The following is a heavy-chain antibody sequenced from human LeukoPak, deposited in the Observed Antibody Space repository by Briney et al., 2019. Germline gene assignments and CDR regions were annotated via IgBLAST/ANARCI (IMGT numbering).Heavy chain of an antibody. V-gene: IGHV3-30*02. J-gene: IGHJ4*02. CDR3: ARTLIEYSVSSCYFDY. CDR2: IRYDGSNK. Sequence: GGSLRLSCAAPGFTFSSYGMHWVRQAPGKGREWVAFIRYDGSNKYYADSVKGRFTISRDNSKNTLYLQMNSLRAEDTAVYYCARTLIEYSVSSCYFDYWGQGTLVTVSS. D-gene: IGHD6-6*01. CDR1: GFTFSSYG.